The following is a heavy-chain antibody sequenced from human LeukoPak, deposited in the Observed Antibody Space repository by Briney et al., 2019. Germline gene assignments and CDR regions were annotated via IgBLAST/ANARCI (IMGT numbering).Heavy chain of an antibody. CDR3: ATGVSIAALPVGY. CDR1: GYTFTGYY. D-gene: IGHD6-6*01. CDR2: INPNSGGT. J-gene: IGHJ4*02. Sequence: ASVKVSCKASGYTFTGYYMHWVRQAPGQGLEWMGWINPNSGGTNYAQKFQGRVTMTRDTSISTAYMELSRLRSEDTAVYYCATGVSIAALPVGYWGQGTLVTVSS. V-gene: IGHV1-2*02.